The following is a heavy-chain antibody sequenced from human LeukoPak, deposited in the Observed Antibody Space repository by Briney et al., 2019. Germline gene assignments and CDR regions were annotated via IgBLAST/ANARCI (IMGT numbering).Heavy chain of an antibody. CDR1: GGSFSGYY. Sequence: SETLSLTCAVYGGSFSGYYWSWIRQPPGKGLEWIGEINHSGSTNYNPSLKSRVTISVDTSKNQFSLKLSSVTAADTAVYYCASIEVGYEYSNGSMILDYWGQGTLVTVSS. V-gene: IGHV4-34*01. D-gene: IGHD6-19*01. CDR3: ASIEVGYEYSNGSMILDY. CDR2: INHSGST. J-gene: IGHJ4*02.